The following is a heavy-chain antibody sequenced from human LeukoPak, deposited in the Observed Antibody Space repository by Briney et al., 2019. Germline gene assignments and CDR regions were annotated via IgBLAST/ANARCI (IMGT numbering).Heavy chain of an antibody. J-gene: IGHJ5*02. V-gene: IGHV1-2*02. CDR2: INPNSGGT. CDR3: AREGITWSSSWFWFDP. D-gene: IGHD6-13*01. Sequence: ASVTLSCKASGYTFTGYYMHWVRQAPGQGLEWMGWINPNSGGTNYAQKFQGRVTMTRDTSISTAYMELSRLRSDDTAVYYCAREGITWSSSWFWFDPWGQGTLVTVSS. CDR1: GYTFTGYY.